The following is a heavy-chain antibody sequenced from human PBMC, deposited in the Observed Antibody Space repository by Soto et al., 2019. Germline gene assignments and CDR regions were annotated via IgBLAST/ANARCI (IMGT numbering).Heavy chain of an antibody. D-gene: IGHD2-2*01. CDR1: GFIFNNYA. CDR2: VTGGGGDT. J-gene: IGHJ4*02. V-gene: IGHV3-23*01. Sequence: EAQLLESGGGLVQPGGSLRLSCAASGFIFNNYAMSWVRQVPGKGREWFSAVTGGGGDTYYADSVKGRFTISRDNSDNTLYLQMNSLRAEDTAVYYCAKGSAASRPYYFDYWGQGTLVTVSS. CDR3: AKGSAASRPYYFDY.